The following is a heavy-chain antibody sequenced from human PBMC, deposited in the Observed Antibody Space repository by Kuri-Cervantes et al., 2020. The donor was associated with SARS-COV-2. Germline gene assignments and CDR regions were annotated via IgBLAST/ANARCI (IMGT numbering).Heavy chain of an antibody. CDR1: GDSVSSNSAA. Sequence: SQTLSLTCAISGDSVSSNSAAWHCIMQSPSRGLGWLGKTYYRSQWYNDYAVPVKSRITIKPDTSKNQFSLQLNSVTPEATAVYYCARDPETSCYFDLWGRGTLVTVSS. CDR2: TYYRSQWYN. V-gene: IGHV6-1*01. CDR3: ARDPETSCYFDL. J-gene: IGHJ2*01. D-gene: IGHD1-7*01.